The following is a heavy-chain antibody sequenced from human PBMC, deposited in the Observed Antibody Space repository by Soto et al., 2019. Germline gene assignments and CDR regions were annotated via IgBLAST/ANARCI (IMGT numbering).Heavy chain of an antibody. V-gene: IGHV4-30-4*08. CDR2: VYYTGNT. CDR1: GGSISSGDYH. Sequence: SETLSLTCTVSGGSISSGDYHWSWIRQPPGKGLEWIGSVYYTGNTYYNPSLKSRVTISVDTSKNQFSLKLSSVTAADTAVYYCASLISAAGTFNWFDPWGQGTLVTVSS. D-gene: IGHD6-13*01. J-gene: IGHJ5*02. CDR3: ASLISAAGTFNWFDP.